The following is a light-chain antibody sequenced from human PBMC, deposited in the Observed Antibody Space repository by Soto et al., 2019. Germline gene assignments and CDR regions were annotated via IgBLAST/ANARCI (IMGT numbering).Light chain of an antibody. Sequence: EIVLTQSPRTLSLSPGEGATLSCRASRTVTNNQLAWYQQKPGQAPRLLIYGASNRATGIPDRFSGSGSGTDFTLTISRLEPEDFAVYFCQQFGRSPLTFGQGTKVDIK. CDR1: RTVTNNQ. J-gene: IGKJ1*01. V-gene: IGKV3-20*01. CDR3: QQFGRSPLT. CDR2: GAS.